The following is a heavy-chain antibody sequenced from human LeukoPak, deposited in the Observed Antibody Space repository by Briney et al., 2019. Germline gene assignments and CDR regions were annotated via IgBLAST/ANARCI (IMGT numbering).Heavy chain of an antibody. J-gene: IGHJ4*02. CDR3: VKDQAQVYGYFDS. CDR2: ISYDGSNK. D-gene: IGHD6-6*01. Sequence: GSLRLSCAASGFTFSSYAMHWVRQAPGKGLEWVAVISYDGSNKYYAASVKGRFTISRDNSRNSLHVQMNSLRTEDTAVYYFVKDQAQVYGYFDSWGLGTLVTVSS. V-gene: IGHV3-30-3*01. CDR1: GFTFSSYA.